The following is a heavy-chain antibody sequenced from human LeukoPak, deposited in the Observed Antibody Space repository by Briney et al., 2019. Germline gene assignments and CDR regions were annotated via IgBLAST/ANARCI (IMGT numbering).Heavy chain of an antibody. Sequence: SETLSHTCTVSGCSISSYYWSWIRQPPGKGLEWIGNIYYSGSTNYNPSLKSRVIISVDTSKNQFSLKLSSVTAADTAVYYCARDNLSPVTGYYYGMDVWGQGTTVTVSS. V-gene: IGHV4-59*01. J-gene: IGHJ6*02. CDR3: ARDNLSPVTGYYYGMDV. CDR1: GCSISSYY. CDR2: IYYSGST. D-gene: IGHD4-17*01.